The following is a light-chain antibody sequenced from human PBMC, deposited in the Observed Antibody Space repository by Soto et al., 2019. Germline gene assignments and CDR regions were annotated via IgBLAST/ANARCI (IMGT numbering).Light chain of an antibody. CDR3: SSYTNIGSRDVV. CDR2: EVS. J-gene: IGLJ2*01. V-gene: IGLV2-14*01. CDR1: SSDVGGYTY. Sequence: QSALTQPASVSGSPGQSITISCTGTSSDVGGYTYVSWYQQHPGKAPKLMIYEVSHRPSGVSNRFSGSKSGNTASLTISGLQTEDEADYYCSSYTNIGSRDVVFGGGTKVTVL.